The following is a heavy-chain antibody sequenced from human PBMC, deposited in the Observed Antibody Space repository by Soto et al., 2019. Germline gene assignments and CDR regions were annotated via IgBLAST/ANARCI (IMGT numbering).Heavy chain of an antibody. CDR1: GGSISTYY. CDR2: VHYSGTT. CDR3: ARGKIIGP. Sequence: PSETLPLTCTVSGGSISTYYWAWIRQPPGKGLEWIGYVHYSGTTNYNPSLKSRVTMSVDTSKNQFSLKLRSVTAADTAVYYCARGKIIGPWGQGTLVTVSS. V-gene: IGHV4-59*01. D-gene: IGHD3-3*01. J-gene: IGHJ5*02.